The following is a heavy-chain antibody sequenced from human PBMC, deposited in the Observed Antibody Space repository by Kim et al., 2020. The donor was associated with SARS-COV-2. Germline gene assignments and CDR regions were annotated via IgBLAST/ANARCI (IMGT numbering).Heavy chain of an antibody. J-gene: IGHJ6*02. D-gene: IGHD1-26*01. V-gene: IGHV1-69*13. CDR3: ARAPSGRFGLKSGGQYYYYGMDV. CDR2: IIPAFRKT. CDR1: GGIFRSYG. Sequence: SVKVSCKASGGIFRSYGIIWVRQAPGQGLEWMGGIIPAFRKTHYAQKFQGRVTITADESASTVSLDLTSLRFDDTAIYYCARAPSGRFGLKSGGQYYYYGMDVWGQGTTVIVS.